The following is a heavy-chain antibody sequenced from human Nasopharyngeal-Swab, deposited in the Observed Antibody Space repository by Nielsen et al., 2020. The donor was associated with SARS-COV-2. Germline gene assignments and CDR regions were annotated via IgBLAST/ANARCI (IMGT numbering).Heavy chain of an antibody. CDR3: ARRSQYYYDSSVHLDY. V-gene: IGHV5-51*01. Sequence: GESLKISCTGSGSSFTSYWIGWVRQMPGKGLEWMGIIDPGDSDARFSPSFQGQVTISVDKSISTAYLQWSSLKASDTATYYCARRSQYYYDSSVHLDYWGQGTLVTVSS. CDR1: GSSFTSYW. J-gene: IGHJ4*02. CDR2: IDPGDSDA. D-gene: IGHD3-22*01.